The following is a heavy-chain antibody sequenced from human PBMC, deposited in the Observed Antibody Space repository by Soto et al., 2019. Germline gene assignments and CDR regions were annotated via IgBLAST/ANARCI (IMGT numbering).Heavy chain of an antibody. CDR2: MNPNSGNT. D-gene: IGHD2-15*01. Sequence: QVQLVQSGAEVKKPGASVKVSCKASGYTFTSYDINWVRQATGQGLEWMGWMNPNSGNTGYAQKFQGRVTMTRNTSISTAYMELRSLRSEDTAVYYCARERGSTDYYYYYGMDVWGQGTTVTVSS. V-gene: IGHV1-8*01. J-gene: IGHJ6*02. CDR1: GYTFTSYD. CDR3: ARERGSTDYYYYYGMDV.